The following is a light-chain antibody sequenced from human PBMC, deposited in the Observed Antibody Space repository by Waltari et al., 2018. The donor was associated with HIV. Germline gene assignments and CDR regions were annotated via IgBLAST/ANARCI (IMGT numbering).Light chain of an antibody. CDR2: GNS. Sequence: QSVLTQPPSVSGAPGQRVTISCTGSSSNIGAGSDVHWYQQFPGTAPKLLIYGNSNRPSGVPDRFSGSKSGTSASLAITGLQAEDEADYYCQSYDSNLSGVFGGGTKLTVL. V-gene: IGLV1-40*01. CDR1: SSNIGAGSD. J-gene: IGLJ2*01. CDR3: QSYDSNLSGV.